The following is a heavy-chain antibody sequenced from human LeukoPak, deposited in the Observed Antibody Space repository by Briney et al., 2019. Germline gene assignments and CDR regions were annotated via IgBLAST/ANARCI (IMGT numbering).Heavy chain of an antibody. CDR3: ARESMVRGVKPYGMDV. V-gene: IGHV3-11*01. J-gene: IGHJ6*02. CDR2: ISSSGSTI. Sequence: GGTLRLSCAASGFTFSDYYMSWIRQAPGKGLEWVSYISSSGSTIYYADSVKGRFTISSDNAKNSLYLQMNSLRAEDTAVYYCARESMVRGVKPYGMDVWGQGTTVTVSS. CDR1: GFTFSDYY. D-gene: IGHD3-10*01.